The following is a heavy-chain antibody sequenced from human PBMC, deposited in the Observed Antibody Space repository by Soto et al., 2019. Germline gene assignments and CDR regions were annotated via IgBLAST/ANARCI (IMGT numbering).Heavy chain of an antibody. Sequence: SETLSLTCSVSGDSISNHYWSWIRQPPGKGLEWIGYINYSGSTNYNPSLKSRVTISVDTSKSQFSLKVRSVTAADTAVYYCARSYYSFWGGDYYYMDVWDKGTTVTVSS. J-gene: IGHJ6*03. D-gene: IGHD3-3*01. CDR3: ARSYYSFWGGDYYYMDV. CDR1: GDSISNHY. V-gene: IGHV4-59*11. CDR2: INYSGST.